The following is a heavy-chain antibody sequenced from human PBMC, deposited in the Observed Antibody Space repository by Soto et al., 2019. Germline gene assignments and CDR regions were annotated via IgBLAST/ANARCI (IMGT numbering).Heavy chain of an antibody. CDR3: ASSWSSPLEWFDP. CDR1: RGSISSSNYY. J-gene: IGHJ5*02. D-gene: IGHD3-10*01. CDR2: IDSSGRP. Sequence: QLRLQQSGPGLVKPSETLSLTCTVSRGSISSSNYYWGWIRQPPGKGLEWIGSIDSSGRPYYNPSLQRRVTISVDTSRNQFSLKRSSVTAADTAVYYWASSWSSPLEWFDPWGQGTLVTVSS. V-gene: IGHV4-39*01.